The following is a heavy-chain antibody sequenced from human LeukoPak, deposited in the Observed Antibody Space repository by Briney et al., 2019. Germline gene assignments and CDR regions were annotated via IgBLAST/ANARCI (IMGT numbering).Heavy chain of an antibody. J-gene: IGHJ4*02. CDR1: GYTFTSYG. D-gene: IGHD1-1*01. CDR3: ARDFGPDNWKLGANYFDY. CDR2: ISTYNGNT. V-gene: IGHV1-18*01. Sequence: ASVKVSCKASGYTFTSYGISWVRQAPGQGLEWMGWISTYNGNTNYAQKFQGRVTMTADTSTSTVFMELRSLRSDDTAVYHCARDFGPDNWKLGANYFDYWGQGTLVTVTS.